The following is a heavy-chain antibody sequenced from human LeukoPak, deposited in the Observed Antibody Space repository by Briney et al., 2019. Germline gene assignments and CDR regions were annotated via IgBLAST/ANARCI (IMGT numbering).Heavy chain of an antibody. V-gene: IGHV4-59*08. D-gene: IGHD6-19*01. J-gene: IGHJ6*02. CDR1: GGSFSGYY. CDR2: IYYSGST. CDR3: ARGGWDYYYYYGMDV. Sequence: SETLSLTCAVYGGSFSGYYWSWIRQPPGKGLEWIGYIYYSGSTNYNPSLKSRVTISVDTSKNQFSLKLSSVTAADTAVYYCARGGWDYYYYYGMDVWGQGTTVTVSS.